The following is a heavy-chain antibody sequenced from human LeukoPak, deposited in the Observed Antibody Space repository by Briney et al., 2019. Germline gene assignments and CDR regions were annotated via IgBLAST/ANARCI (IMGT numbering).Heavy chain of an antibody. CDR3: ARDEMVRGELGSFDY. Sequence: PGGSLRLSCAASEFTFNNYALHWVRQAPGKGLEWVAVISYDGSNKYYADSVKGRFTISRDNSKNTLYLQMNSLRAEDTAVYYCARDEMVRGELGSFDYWGQGTLVTVSS. D-gene: IGHD3-10*01. J-gene: IGHJ4*02. CDR2: ISYDGSNK. V-gene: IGHV3-30-3*01. CDR1: EFTFNNYA.